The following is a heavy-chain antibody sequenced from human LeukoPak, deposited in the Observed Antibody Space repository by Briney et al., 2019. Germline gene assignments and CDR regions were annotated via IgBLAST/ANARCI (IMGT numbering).Heavy chain of an antibody. J-gene: IGHJ6*02. V-gene: IGHV1-18*01. D-gene: IGHD3-3*01. Sequence: ASVQVSCQASGYTFTSYGISWVRQAPGQGLEWMGWIIAYNGNTNYAQKLQGRVTMTTDTSTSTAYMELRSLRSDDTAVYYCARAYYDFWSGYYTHYCYYYGMDVWGQGTTVTVSS. CDR3: ARAYYDFWSGYYTHYCYYYGMDV. CDR1: GYTFTSYG. CDR2: IIAYNGNT.